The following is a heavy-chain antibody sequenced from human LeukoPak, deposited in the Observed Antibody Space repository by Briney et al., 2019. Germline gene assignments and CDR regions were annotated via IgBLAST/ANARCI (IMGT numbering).Heavy chain of an antibody. D-gene: IGHD3-10*01. V-gene: IGHV4-39*01. CDR3: ASRSGSGWYMDV. CDR2: ISYSGRT. Sequence: PSETLSLTCTVSGGSISSSSYYWSWIRQPPGKGLEWIGSISYSGRTYHNPSLEGRVTTPVDTSKNQFSLKLSSVTAADTAVYYCASRSGSGWYMDVWGKGTTVTVSS. J-gene: IGHJ6*03. CDR1: GGSISSSSYY.